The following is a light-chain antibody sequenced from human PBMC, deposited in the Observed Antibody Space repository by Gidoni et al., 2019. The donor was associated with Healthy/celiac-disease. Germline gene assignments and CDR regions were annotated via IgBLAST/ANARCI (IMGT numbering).Light chain of an antibody. CDR1: SSDVGSYNL. J-gene: IGLJ3*02. Sequence: QSALTHPASASGSPGQPITISCTGTSSDVGSYNLVSWYQQHPGKAPKLMIYEGSKRPSGVSNRFSGSKSGNTASLTISGLQAEDEADYYCCSYAGSSNWVFGGGTKLTVL. CDR3: CSYAGSSNWV. V-gene: IGLV2-23*01. CDR2: EGS.